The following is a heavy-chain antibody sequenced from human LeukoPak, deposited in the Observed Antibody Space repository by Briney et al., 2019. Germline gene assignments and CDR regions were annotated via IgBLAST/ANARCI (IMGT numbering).Heavy chain of an antibody. D-gene: IGHD3-10*01. J-gene: IGHJ4*02. CDR3: ARGNYGSESYYFDY. CDR1: GFTLSSKY. V-gene: IGHV3-66*01. Sequence: GGSLRLSCAASGFTLSSKYMSWVRQAPGKGLEWVSVIYSDGRTYYADSVKGRFTISRDNSKNTVYLQMNSLRAEDTAVYFCARGNYGSESYYFDYWGQGTLVTVSS. CDR2: IYSDGRT.